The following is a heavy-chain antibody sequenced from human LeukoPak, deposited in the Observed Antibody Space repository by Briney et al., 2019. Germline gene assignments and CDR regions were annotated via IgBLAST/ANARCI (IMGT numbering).Heavy chain of an antibody. CDR1: GYTLTELS. Sequence: ASVKVSCKVPGYTLTELSMHWVRQAPGKGLEWMGGFDPEDGETVYAQKFQGRVTMTEDTSTDTAYMELSSLRSEDTAVYYCATAPTPGIAAAGTFFYFDYWGQGTLVTVSS. CDR2: FDPEDGET. D-gene: IGHD6-13*01. CDR3: ATAPTPGIAAAGTFFYFDY. V-gene: IGHV1-24*01. J-gene: IGHJ4*02.